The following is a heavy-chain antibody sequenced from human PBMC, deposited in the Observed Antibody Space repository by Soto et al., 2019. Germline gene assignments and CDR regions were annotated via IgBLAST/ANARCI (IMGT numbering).Heavy chain of an antibody. Sequence: SETLSLTCTVSGASISTTNYYWGWVRQPPGKGLDWIGNIYYGGTTYYNPSLKSRVTISVDTSKNHFSLKVNSVTAADTAVYYCATFVVPASRHTHFDFWGPGTLVTVSS. D-gene: IGHD2-21*02. V-gene: IGHV4-39*02. J-gene: IGHJ4*02. CDR3: ATFVVPASRHTHFDF. CDR1: GASISTTNYY. CDR2: IYYGGTT.